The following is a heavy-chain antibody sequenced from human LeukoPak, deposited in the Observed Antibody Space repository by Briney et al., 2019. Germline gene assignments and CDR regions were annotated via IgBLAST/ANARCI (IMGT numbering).Heavy chain of an antibody. CDR3: VRGGATGGRFEN. CDR1: GFTFGSYA. Sequence: GGSLRLSCAASGFTFGSYAMYWVRQAPGKGLEWVSYIDSGSDDIHYADSVRGRFTISRDNSKNSLYLQMNSLRAEDTAVYYCVRGGATGGRFENWGQGILVTVSS. D-gene: IGHD1-26*01. CDR2: IDSGSDDI. V-gene: IGHV3-21*05. J-gene: IGHJ4*02.